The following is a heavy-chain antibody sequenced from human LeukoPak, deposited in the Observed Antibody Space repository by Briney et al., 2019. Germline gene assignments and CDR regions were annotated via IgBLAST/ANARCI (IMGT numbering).Heavy chain of an antibody. CDR2: INPNSGGT. V-gene: IGHV1-2*02. CDR1: GYTFSAYY. D-gene: IGHD1-20*01. CDR3: ARDLTGVSPAY. J-gene: IGHJ4*02. Sequence: ASVTVSCKASGYTFSAYYMHWVRQAPGQGLEWMGWINPNSGGTNYAQKFQGRVTMTRDTSISTAYMGLSRLGSDDTAVYYCARDLTGVSPAYWGQGTLVTVSS.